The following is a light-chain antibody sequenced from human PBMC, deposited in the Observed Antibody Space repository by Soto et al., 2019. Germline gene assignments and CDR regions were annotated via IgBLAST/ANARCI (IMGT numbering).Light chain of an antibody. CDR1: QSVSSY. Sequence: EIVLTQSPATLSLSPGERATLSCRASQSVSSYLAWYQQKPGQAPRLLIYDASNRATGIPARFSGSGSGTDFTLTISSLQSEDFAAYYCPQYNHWPFTFGQGTRLEIK. J-gene: IGKJ5*01. V-gene: IGKV3-11*01. CDR3: PQYNHWPFT. CDR2: DAS.